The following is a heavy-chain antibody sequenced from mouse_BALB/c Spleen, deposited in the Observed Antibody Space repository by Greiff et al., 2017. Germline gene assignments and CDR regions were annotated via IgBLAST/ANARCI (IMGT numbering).Heavy chain of an antibody. D-gene: IGHD2-1*01. CDR2: ISYDGSN. J-gene: IGHJ4*01. CDR1: GYSITSGYY. CDR3: ARDGNGAMDY. V-gene: IGHV3-6*02. Sequence: ESGPGLVKPSQSLSLTCSVTGYSITSGYYWNWIRQFPGNKLEWMGYISYDGSNNYNPSLKNRISITRDTSKNQFFLKLNSVTTEDTATYYCARDGNGAMDYWGQGTSVTVSS.